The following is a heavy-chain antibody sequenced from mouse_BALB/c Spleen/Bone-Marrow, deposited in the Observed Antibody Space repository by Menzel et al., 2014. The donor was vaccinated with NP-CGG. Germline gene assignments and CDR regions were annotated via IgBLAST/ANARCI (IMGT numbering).Heavy chain of an antibody. CDR1: GFNIXDTY. J-gene: IGHJ3*01. Sequence: EVQLQQSGAELVKPGASVKLSCTASGFNIXDTYMHWVKQRPEQGLEWIGRIDPANGNTKYDPKLQGKATITADTSSNTAYLQLSSLTSEDTAVYYCAAYYRYLAWFAYWGQGTLVTVSA. CDR3: AAYYRYLAWFAY. CDR2: IDPANGNT. V-gene: IGHV14-3*02. D-gene: IGHD2-14*01.